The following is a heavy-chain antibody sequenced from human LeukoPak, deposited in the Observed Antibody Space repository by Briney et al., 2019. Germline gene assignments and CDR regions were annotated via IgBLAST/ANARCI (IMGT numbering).Heavy chain of an antibody. J-gene: IGHJ3*02. CDR2: ISSSSSYI. D-gene: IGHD1-14*01. V-gene: IGHV3-21*01. CDR3: ARDHSGAFDI. CDR1: GFTFSSYS. Sequence: PGGSLRLSCAASGFTFSSYSMNWVRQAPGKGLEWVSSISSSSSYIYYADSVKGRFTISRHNAKNSLYLQMNSLRAEDTAVYYCARDHSGAFDIWGQGTMVTVSS.